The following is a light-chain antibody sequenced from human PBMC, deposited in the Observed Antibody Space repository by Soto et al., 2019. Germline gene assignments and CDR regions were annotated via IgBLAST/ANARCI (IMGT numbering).Light chain of an antibody. CDR3: FSHRSGNSHV. CDR2: GVT. CDR1: SSDIGAYNY. V-gene: IGLV2-14*01. Sequence: QSVLTQPASVSGSPGQSITISCTGTSSDIGAYNYVSWYQQYPGKAPKLMIYGVTKRPSGVSNRFSGSMTGNAASLTISGLQVEDEADYYCFSHRSGNSHVFGTRTNVTVL. J-gene: IGLJ1*01.